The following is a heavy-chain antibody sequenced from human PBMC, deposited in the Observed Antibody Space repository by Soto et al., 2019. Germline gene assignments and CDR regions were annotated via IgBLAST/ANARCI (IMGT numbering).Heavy chain of an antibody. CDR2: IIPIFGTA. CDR3: ARDYGGYYDSSGYYSFWFDT. Sequence: SVKVSCKASGVTFSSYAISWVRQAPGQGLEWMGGIIPIFGTANYAQKFQGRVTITADESTSTAYMKLKSLRSDDTAVYYCARDYGGYYDSSGYYSFWFDTWGQGTPVTVSS. CDR1: GVTFSSYA. D-gene: IGHD3-22*01. V-gene: IGHV1-69*13. J-gene: IGHJ5*02.